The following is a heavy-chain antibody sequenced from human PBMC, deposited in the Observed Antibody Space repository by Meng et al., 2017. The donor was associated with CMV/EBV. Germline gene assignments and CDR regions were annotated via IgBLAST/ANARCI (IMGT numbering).Heavy chain of an antibody. Sequence: GESLKISCAASGFTFSSYGMHWVRQAPGKGLEWVAFIRYDGSNKYYADSVKGRFTISRDNSKNTLYLQMNSLSAEDTAVYYCAKERKAYYDILTADYGMDVWGQGTTVTVSS. CDR3: AKERKAYYDILTADYGMDV. D-gene: IGHD3-9*01. V-gene: IGHV3-30*02. CDR2: IRYDGSNK. CDR1: GFTFSSYG. J-gene: IGHJ6*02.